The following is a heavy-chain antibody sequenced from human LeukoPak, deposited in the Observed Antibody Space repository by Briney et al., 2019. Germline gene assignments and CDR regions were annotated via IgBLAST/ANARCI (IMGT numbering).Heavy chain of an antibody. CDR2: IYPGDSDT. CDR3: ATYGDYDAFDI. Sequence: GESLKISCXGSGYSFTSYWIGWVRQMPGKGLEWMGIIYPGDSDTKYSPSFQGQVTISADKSISTAYPQWSSLKASDTAMYYCATYGDYDAFDIWGQGTMVTVSS. D-gene: IGHD4-17*01. V-gene: IGHV5-51*01. CDR1: GYSFTSYW. J-gene: IGHJ3*02.